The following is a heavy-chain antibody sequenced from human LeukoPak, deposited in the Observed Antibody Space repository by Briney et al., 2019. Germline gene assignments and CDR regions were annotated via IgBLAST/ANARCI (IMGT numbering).Heavy chain of an antibody. Sequence: ASVKVSCKASGYTFTSYAMHWVRQAPGQRLEWMGWINAGNDNTKYSQKFQGRVTMTRDTSISTAYMELTSLRSDDTAVYYCARGIYYDSSAYYALDIWGQGSMVTVSS. J-gene: IGHJ3*02. V-gene: IGHV1-3*01. CDR3: ARGIYYDSSAYYALDI. D-gene: IGHD3-22*01. CDR2: INAGNDNT. CDR1: GYTFTSYA.